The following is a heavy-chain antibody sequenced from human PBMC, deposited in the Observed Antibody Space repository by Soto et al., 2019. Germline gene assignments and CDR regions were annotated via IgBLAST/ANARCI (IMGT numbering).Heavy chain of an antibody. J-gene: IGHJ4*02. CDR3: ASDVDTAKVTGY. D-gene: IGHD5-18*01. V-gene: IGHV1-69*13. CDR2: IIPIFGTA. CDR1: GGTFSSYA. Sequence: SVKVSCKASGGTFSSYAISWVRQAPGQGLEWMGGIIPIFGTANYAQKFQGRVTITADESTSTAYMELSSLRSEDTAVYYCASDVDTAKVTGYWGQGTLVTVSS.